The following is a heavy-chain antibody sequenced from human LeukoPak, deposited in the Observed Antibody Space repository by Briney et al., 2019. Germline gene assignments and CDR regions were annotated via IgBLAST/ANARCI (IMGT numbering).Heavy chain of an antibody. CDR2: IYYSGST. Sequence: SETLSLTCTVSGGSISSYYWSWIRQPPGKGLEWIGYIYYSGSTNYNPSLKSRVTISVDTSKNQFSLKLSSVTAADTAVYYCARYSNYRFTYGTDVWGQGTTVTVSS. CDR3: ARYSNYRFTYGTDV. V-gene: IGHV4-59*01. J-gene: IGHJ6*02. D-gene: IGHD4-4*01. CDR1: GGSISSYY.